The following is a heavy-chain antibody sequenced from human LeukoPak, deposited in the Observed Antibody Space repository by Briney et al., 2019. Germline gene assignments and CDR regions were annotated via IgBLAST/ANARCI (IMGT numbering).Heavy chain of an antibody. CDR1: GFTFSSYE. Sequence: GGSLRLSCAASGFTFSSYEMNWVRQAPGKGLEWVSYISSSGSTIYYADSVKGRFTISRDNAKNSLYLQMNSLRAEGTALYYCAKDRGYSYRYDAFDIWGQGTMATVSS. J-gene: IGHJ3*02. D-gene: IGHD5-18*01. V-gene: IGHV3-48*03. CDR2: ISSSGSTI. CDR3: AKDRGYSYRYDAFDI.